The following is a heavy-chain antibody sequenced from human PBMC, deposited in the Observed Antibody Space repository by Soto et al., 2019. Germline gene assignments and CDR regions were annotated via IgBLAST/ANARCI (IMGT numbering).Heavy chain of an antibody. CDR1: GGSFNRHT. Sequence: QVQLVQSGAEVRKPGSSVTVSCKASGGSFNRHTISWVRQAPGQGLEWMGGIIPISGTATHAQKFQGRVTIIAEESTGTVDMELSSLRSDDTAIYYCAKGWGYDSTNSYYAYLGRGTPVRVSS. V-gene: IGHV1-69*01. J-gene: IGHJ4*02. D-gene: IGHD3-22*01. CDR2: IIPISGTA. CDR3: AKGWGYDSTNSYYAY.